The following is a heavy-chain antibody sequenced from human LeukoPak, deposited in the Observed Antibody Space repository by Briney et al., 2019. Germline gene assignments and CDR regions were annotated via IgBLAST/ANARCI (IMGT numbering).Heavy chain of an antibody. D-gene: IGHD5-24*01. CDR3: ARFDIELATNDAFHI. CDR2: MNPNSGNT. V-gene: IGHV1-8*01. CDR1: GYTFTSYD. J-gene: IGHJ3*02. Sequence: ASVKVSCKASGYTFTSYDINWVRQATGQGLEWMGWMNPNSGNTGYAQKFQGRVTMTRNTSISTAYMELSSLRSEDTAVYYCARFDIELATNDAFHIWGQGTMVTVSS.